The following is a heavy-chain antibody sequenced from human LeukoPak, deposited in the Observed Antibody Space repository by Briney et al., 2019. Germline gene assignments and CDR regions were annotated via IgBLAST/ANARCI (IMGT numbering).Heavy chain of an antibody. V-gene: IGHV3-21*01. CDR3: ARTTDLEMGTMGLGY. CDR1: GFTFSSYS. D-gene: IGHD5-24*01. CDR2: ISSSSSYI. J-gene: IGHJ4*02. Sequence: GGSLRLSCAASGFTFSSYSMNWVRQAPGKGLEWVSSISSSSSYIYYADSVKGRFTISRDNAKNSLYLQMNSLRAEDTAVYYCARTTDLEMGTMGLGYWGQGTLVTVSS.